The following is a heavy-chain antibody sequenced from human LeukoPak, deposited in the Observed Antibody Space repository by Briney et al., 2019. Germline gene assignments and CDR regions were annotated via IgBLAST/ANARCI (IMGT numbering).Heavy chain of an antibody. CDR2: IYYSGST. D-gene: IGHD2-2*01. J-gene: IGHJ3*02. CDR1: GGSINGYY. Sequence: SETLSLTCTVSGGSINGYYWSWIRQPPGKGLEWIGYIYYSGSTYYNPSLKSRVTISVDMSKNQFSLKLSSVTAADTAVYYCARRVPNCSSTSCQKDAFDIWGQGTMVTVSS. CDR3: ARRVPNCSSTSCQKDAFDI. V-gene: IGHV4-59*08.